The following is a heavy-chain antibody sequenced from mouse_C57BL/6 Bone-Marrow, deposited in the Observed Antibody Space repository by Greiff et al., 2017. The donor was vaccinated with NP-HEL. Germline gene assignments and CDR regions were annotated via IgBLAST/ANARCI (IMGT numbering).Heavy chain of an antibody. CDR1: GYTFTSYW. J-gene: IGHJ4*01. V-gene: IGHV1-69*01. CDR3: ARDGNDPFYDAMDY. CDR2: IDPSDSYT. Sequence: QVQLQQPGAELVMPGASVKLSCKASGYTFTSYWMHWVKQRPGQGLEWIGEIDPSDSYTNYNQKFKGKSTLTVDKSSSTAYMQLSSLTSEDSAVYYCARDGNDPFYDAMDYWGQGTSVTVSA. D-gene: IGHD2-2*01.